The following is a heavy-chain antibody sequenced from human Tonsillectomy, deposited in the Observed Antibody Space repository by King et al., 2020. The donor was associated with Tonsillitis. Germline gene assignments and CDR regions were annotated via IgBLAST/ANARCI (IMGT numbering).Heavy chain of an antibody. CDR2: INPYTDNT. CDR1: DDTFTSYG. D-gene: IGHD3-16*01. Sequence: VQLVESGGEVKEPGASVKVSCQASDDTFTSYGISLVRQAPGQGLEWMGWINPYTDNTNYAQNFQGRVTMTTDTSTNTAYMELMSLRSDDTAVYYCASYIGGDAFDVWGQGTMVTVSS. V-gene: IGHV1-18*01. CDR3: ASYIGGDAFDV. J-gene: IGHJ3*01.